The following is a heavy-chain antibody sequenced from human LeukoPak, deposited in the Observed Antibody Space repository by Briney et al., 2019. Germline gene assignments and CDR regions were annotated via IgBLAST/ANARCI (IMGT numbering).Heavy chain of an antibody. J-gene: IGHJ4*02. CDR3: AKDVGKWESLHFFDY. Sequence: GGSLRLSCLPSGFTLSTNAMSWVRQAPGKGLEWVSGISGSGASTYYAASVKGRFTISRDDSRNTLYLQMNSLRGDDTAVYYCAKDVGKWESLHFFDYWGQGTLVTVSS. CDR2: ISGSGAST. D-gene: IGHD1-26*01. CDR1: GFTLSTNA. V-gene: IGHV3-23*01.